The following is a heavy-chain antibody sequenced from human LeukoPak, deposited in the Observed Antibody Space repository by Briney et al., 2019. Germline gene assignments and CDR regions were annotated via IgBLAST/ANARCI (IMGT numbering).Heavy chain of an antibody. D-gene: IGHD5-18*01. V-gene: IGHV3-33*06. CDR1: GFTFSSYG. J-gene: IGHJ4*02. CDR3: AKDRAGYSFGICDY. Sequence: GGSLRLSCAASGFTFSSYGMHWVRQAPGKGLEWVAVIWYDGSNKYYADSVKGRFTISRDNSKNTLYLQMNSLRAEDTAVYSCAKDRAGYSFGICDYWGQGTLVTVSS. CDR2: IWYDGSNK.